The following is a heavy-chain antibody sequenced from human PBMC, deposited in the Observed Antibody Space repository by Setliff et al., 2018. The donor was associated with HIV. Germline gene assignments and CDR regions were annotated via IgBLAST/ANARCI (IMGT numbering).Heavy chain of an antibody. J-gene: IGHJ4*02. CDR3: GRNRGNGWYYYDS. Sequence: ASVKVSCKASGYTFTSYSLHWVRQAPGQGLEWMGVINPSGGSTAYAENFQGRVTMTRDTSTGTVYMEMRGLRSDDTAVYYCGRNRGNGWYYYDSWGQGTLVTVSS. V-gene: IGHV1-46*01. D-gene: IGHD3-22*01. CDR2: INPSGGST. CDR1: GYTFTSYS.